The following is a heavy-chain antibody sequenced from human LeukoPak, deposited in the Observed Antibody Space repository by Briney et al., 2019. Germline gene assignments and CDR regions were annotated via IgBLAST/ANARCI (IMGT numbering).Heavy chain of an antibody. CDR3: AKSDYGDYN. Sequence: GGSLRLSCAASGFTFSDYYMSWIRQAPGKGLEWVAVISYDGSNKYYADSVKGRFTISRDNSKNTLYLQMNSLRAEDTAVYYCAKSDYGDYNWGQGTLVTVSS. CDR1: GFTFSDYY. CDR2: ISYDGSNK. J-gene: IGHJ4*02. V-gene: IGHV3-30*18. D-gene: IGHD4-17*01.